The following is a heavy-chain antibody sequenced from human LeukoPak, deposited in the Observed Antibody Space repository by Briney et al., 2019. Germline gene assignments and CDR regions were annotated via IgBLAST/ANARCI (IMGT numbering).Heavy chain of an antibody. Sequence: SETLSLTCTVSGGSISSSSYYWSWIRPPPGKGLEWIGYIYYSGSTNYNPSLKSRVTISVDTSKNQFSLKLSSVTAADTAVYYCARGRIAARDWGQGTLVTVSS. CDR2: IYYSGST. CDR3: ARGRIAARD. CDR1: GGSISSSSYY. V-gene: IGHV4-61*01. J-gene: IGHJ4*02. D-gene: IGHD6-6*01.